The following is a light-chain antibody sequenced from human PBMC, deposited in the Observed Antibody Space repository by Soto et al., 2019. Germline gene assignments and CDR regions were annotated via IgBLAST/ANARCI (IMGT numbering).Light chain of an antibody. CDR1: QSISSY. CDR3: QQTYGTPPT. J-gene: IGKJ1*01. CDR2: AAS. Sequence: DIHMTQSPSSLSASVGDRVTITCRASQSISSYLNWYQQKPGKAPKLLIYAASSLQSGVPSRFSGSGSATDFTLTISSLQHEDFATYYCQQTYGTPPTFGQGTKVDIK. V-gene: IGKV1-39*01.